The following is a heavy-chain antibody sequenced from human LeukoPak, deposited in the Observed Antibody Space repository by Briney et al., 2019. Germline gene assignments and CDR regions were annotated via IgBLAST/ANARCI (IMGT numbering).Heavy chain of an antibody. CDR3: FRDDGPGT. V-gene: IGHV3-7*01. D-gene: IGHD3-10*01. J-gene: IGHJ5*02. CDR1: GFTFSTYW. CDR2: IKEDGSEA. Sequence: GGSLRLSCAASGFTFSTYWMSWVRQAPGKGPEWVANIKEDGSEAYYMDSVRGRFTISRDNAETSLHLQMDSLRAEDTAVYYCFRDDGPGTWGQGTLVTVSS.